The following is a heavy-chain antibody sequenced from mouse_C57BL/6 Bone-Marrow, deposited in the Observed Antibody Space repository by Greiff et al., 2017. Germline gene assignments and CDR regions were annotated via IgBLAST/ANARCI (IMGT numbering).Heavy chain of an antibody. Sequence: QVQLQQPGAELVKPGASVKLSCKASGYTFTSYWMHWVKQRPGQGLEWIGMIHPNSGSTNYNEKFKSKATLTVDKSSSTAYMQLSSLTSEDSAVYYCARGRFTTVVAFDYWGQGTTLTVSS. CDR3: ARGRFTTVVAFDY. V-gene: IGHV1-64*01. CDR2: IHPNSGST. D-gene: IGHD1-1*01. J-gene: IGHJ2*01. CDR1: GYTFTSYW.